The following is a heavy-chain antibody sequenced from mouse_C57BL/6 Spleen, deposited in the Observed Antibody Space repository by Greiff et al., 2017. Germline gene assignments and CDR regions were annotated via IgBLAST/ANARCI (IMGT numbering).Heavy chain of an antibody. V-gene: IGHV1-55*01. Sequence: VQLVESGAELVKPGASVKMSCKASGYTFTSYWITWVKQRPGQGLEWIGDIYPGSGSTNYNEKFKSKATLTVDTSSSTAYMQLSSLTSEDSAVYYCARWGNYYGNAMDYWGQGTSVTVSS. CDR1: GYTFTSYW. CDR3: ARWGNYYGNAMDY. J-gene: IGHJ4*01. CDR2: IYPGSGST. D-gene: IGHD1-1*01.